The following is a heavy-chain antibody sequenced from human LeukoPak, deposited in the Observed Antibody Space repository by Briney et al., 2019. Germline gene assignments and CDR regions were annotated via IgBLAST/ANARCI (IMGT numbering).Heavy chain of an antibody. J-gene: IGHJ4*02. CDR3: TTAHYDFWSGHVDY. D-gene: IGHD3-3*01. CDR2: ISGSGGST. V-gene: IGHV3-23*01. Sequence: GGSLRLSCAASGFTFSSYAMSWVRQAPGKGLEWVSAISGSGGSTYYADSVKGRFTISRDNSKNTLYLQMNSLKTEDTAVYYCTTAHYDFWSGHVDYWGQGTLVTVSS. CDR1: GFTFSSYA.